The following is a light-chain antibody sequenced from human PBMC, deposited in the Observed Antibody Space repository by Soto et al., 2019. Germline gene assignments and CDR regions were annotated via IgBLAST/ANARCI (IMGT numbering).Light chain of an antibody. CDR2: RAS. J-gene: IGKJ1*01. CDR3: QQYTTYSWT. CDR1: QSISSW. Sequence: GDRVTITCRASQSISSWLAWYQQKPGKAPRLLISRASILESGVPSRFSGSGSGTEFTLTISSLQPDDFATYYCQQYTTYSWTFGQGTKVEIK. V-gene: IGKV1-5*03.